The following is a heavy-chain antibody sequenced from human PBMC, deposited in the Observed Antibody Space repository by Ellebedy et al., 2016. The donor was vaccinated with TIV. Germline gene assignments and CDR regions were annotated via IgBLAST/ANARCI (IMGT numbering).Heavy chain of an antibody. CDR2: INSRGSST. CDR3: AKDKVFGDSKWEMDV. V-gene: IGHV3-23*01. CDR1: GFTFSPYA. D-gene: IGHD4-17*01. J-gene: IGHJ6*02. Sequence: GESLKISCAASGFTFSPYAMSWVRQAPGKGLECVSGINSRGSSTSYTDSVKGRFTISRDNSKITLYLQMNSLRAEDKAVYYCAKDKVFGDSKWEMDVWGQGTTVTVSS.